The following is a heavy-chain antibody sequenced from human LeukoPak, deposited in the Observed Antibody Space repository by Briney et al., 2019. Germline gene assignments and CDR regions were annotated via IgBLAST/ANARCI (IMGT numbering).Heavy chain of an antibody. V-gene: IGHV4-59*08. Sequence: PSETLSLTCTVSGGSISSYYWSWIRQPPGKGLEWIGYIYYSGSTNYNPSLKSRVTISVDTSKNQFSLKLSSVTAADTAVYYCARRTKYCSSTSCYILLDYWGQGTLVTVSS. CDR2: IYYSGST. CDR3: ARRTKYCSSTSCYILLDY. CDR1: GGSISSYY. J-gene: IGHJ4*02. D-gene: IGHD2-2*02.